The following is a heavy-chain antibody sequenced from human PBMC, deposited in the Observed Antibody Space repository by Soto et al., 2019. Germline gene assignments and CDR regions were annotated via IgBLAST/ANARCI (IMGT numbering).Heavy chain of an antibody. CDR1: GGSISSSSYY. CDR3: ASLRSYLAANRSYYYYGMDV. D-gene: IGHD6-13*01. CDR2: IYYSGST. J-gene: IGHJ6*02. Sequence: NPSETLSLTCTVSGGSISSSSYYWGWIRQPPGKGLEWIGSIYYSGSTYYNPSLKSRVTISVDTSKNQFSLKLSSVTAADTAVYYCASLRSYLAANRSYYYYGMDVWGQGTTVTVSS. V-gene: IGHV4-39*01.